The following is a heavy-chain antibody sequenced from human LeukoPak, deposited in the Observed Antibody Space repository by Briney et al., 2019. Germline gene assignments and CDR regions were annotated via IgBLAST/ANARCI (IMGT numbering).Heavy chain of an antibody. Sequence: SETLSLTCTVSGGSISSYYWSWIRQPAGTALEWIGRIYTSGTITYNPSLKSRVTISVDTSKNQFSLKLSSVTAADTAVYYCARADTSIVGANYQLDYWGQGTLVTVSS. CDR1: GGSISSYY. J-gene: IGHJ4*02. CDR3: ARADTSIVGANYQLDY. D-gene: IGHD1-26*01. CDR2: IYTSGTI. V-gene: IGHV4-4*07.